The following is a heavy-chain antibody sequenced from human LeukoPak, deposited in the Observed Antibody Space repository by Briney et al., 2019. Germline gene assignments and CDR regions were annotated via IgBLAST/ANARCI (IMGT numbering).Heavy chain of an antibody. Sequence: GASVKVSCKASGYTLTDYYLHWVRQAPGQGLEWMGWISACNGNTNYAQKLQGRVTMTTDTSTSTAYMELRSLRSDDTAVYYCARGESSGWEDAFDIWGQGTMVTVSS. V-gene: IGHV1-18*04. D-gene: IGHD6-19*01. J-gene: IGHJ3*02. CDR2: ISACNGNT. CDR3: ARGESSGWEDAFDI. CDR1: GYTLTDYY.